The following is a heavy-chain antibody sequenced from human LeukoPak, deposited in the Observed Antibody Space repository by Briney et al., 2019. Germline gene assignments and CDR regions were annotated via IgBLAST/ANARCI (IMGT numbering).Heavy chain of an antibody. Sequence: GGSLRLSCAVSGFTFSSYAMRWVRQAPGKGLEWVSAISGSGGSTYYADSVKGRFTISRDNSKNTLYLQMNSLRAEDTAVYYCAKDRSAVAAPFDYWGQGTLVTVSS. CDR3: AKDRSAVAAPFDY. CDR2: ISGSGGST. V-gene: IGHV3-23*01. CDR1: GFTFSSYA. J-gene: IGHJ4*02. D-gene: IGHD6-19*01.